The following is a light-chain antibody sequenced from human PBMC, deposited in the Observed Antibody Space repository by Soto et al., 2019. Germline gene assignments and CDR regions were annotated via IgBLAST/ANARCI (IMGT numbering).Light chain of an antibody. CDR1: SSNIGKNY. CDR3: GTYDSSLSGYVV. Sequence: QSVLTQPPSVSAAPGQEVTISCSGSSSNIGKNYVSWYQQLPGTAPKLLIYDNYKRPSGIPDRFSGSKAGTSATLGITGLQTGDEAVYYCGTYDSSLSGYVVFGGGTKLTVL. CDR2: DNY. V-gene: IGLV1-51*01. J-gene: IGLJ2*01.